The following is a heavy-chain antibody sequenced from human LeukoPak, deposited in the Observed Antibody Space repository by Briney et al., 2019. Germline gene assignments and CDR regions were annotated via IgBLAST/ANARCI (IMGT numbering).Heavy chain of an antibody. CDR3: AEGRYFDWLDDAFDI. J-gene: IGHJ3*02. V-gene: IGHV4-39*01. Sequence: SETLSLTCTVSGGSISSSSYYWGWIRQPPGKGLEWIGSIYYSGGTYYNPSLKSRVTISVDTSKNQFSLKLSSVTAADTAVYYCAEGRYFDWLDDAFDIWGQGTMATVSS. D-gene: IGHD3-9*01. CDR2: IYYSGGT. CDR1: GGSISSSSYY.